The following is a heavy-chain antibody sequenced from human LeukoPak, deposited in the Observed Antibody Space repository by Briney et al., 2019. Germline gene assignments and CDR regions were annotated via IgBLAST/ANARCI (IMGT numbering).Heavy chain of an antibody. CDR3: ARHGRMGTINPSY. CDR1: GGSISNSSYY. CDR2: MYYSGST. D-gene: IGHD5-24*01. Sequence: SETLSLTCTVSGGSISNSSYYWGWIRQPPGKGLEWIGSMYYSGSTYYNPSLKSRATTSVDTSKNQFSLKLSSVTAADTAVYYCARHGRMGTINPSYWGQGTLVTVSS. J-gene: IGHJ4*02. V-gene: IGHV4-39*01.